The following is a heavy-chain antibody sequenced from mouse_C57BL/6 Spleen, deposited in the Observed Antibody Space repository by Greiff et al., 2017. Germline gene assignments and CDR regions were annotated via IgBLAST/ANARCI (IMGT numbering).Heavy chain of an antibody. V-gene: IGHV1-9*01. J-gene: IGHJ2*01. CDR3: ARENDPGTGDYMDY. D-gene: IGHD4-1*01. CDR1: GYTFPGYW. Sequence: VQLQQSGAELMKPGASVKLSCKATGYTFPGYWIEWVKQSPGHGLELIGEILPGSGSTNYNEKFKGQGTFTADTASNTTYLQLSSLTTEDSAIYYYARENDPGTGDYMDYWGQGTTLTVSS. CDR2: ILPGSGST.